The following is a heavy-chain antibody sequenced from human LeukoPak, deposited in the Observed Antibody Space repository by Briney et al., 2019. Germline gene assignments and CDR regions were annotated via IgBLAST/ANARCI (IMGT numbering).Heavy chain of an antibody. CDR2: IDSGGSA. CDR3: ARDHVVASGAVAY. J-gene: IGHJ4*02. Sequence: GGSLRLSCAASGFSVSDNYMSWFRQAPGKWLEWLSVIDSGGSAIYAHSVRGRFTISRDSSKNTLHLQMDSLTIEDSALYYCARDHVVASGAVAYWGQGTLVTVSS. CDR1: GFSVSDNY. V-gene: IGHV3-53*01. D-gene: IGHD2-15*01.